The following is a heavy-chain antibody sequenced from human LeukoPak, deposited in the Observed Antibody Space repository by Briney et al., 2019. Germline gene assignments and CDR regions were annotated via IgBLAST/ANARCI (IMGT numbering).Heavy chain of an antibody. CDR3: ASPGNRRDGYKRAYYFDY. J-gene: IGHJ4*02. V-gene: IGHV4-38-2*01. CDR2: IYYSGST. CDR1: GYSISSGYY. Sequence: SETLSLTCAVSGYSISSGYYWGWIRQPPGKGLEWIGSIYYSGSTYYNPSLKSRVTISVDTSKNQFSLKLSSVTAADTAVYYCASPGNRRDGYKRAYYFDYWGQGTLVTVSS. D-gene: IGHD5-24*01.